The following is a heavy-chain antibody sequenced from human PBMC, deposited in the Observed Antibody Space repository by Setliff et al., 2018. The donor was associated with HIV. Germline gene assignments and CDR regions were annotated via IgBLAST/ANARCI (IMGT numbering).Heavy chain of an antibody. CDR3: ARVPFTTGFDY. CDR1: GYSISSGYY. D-gene: IGHD3-3*01. CDR2: IYHSGGT. Sequence: KTSETLSLTCAVSGYSISSGYYWGWIRQPPGRGLEWIGNIYHSGGTHYNPSLRSRVTILVDTSKNHFSLKLSSVTAADTAVFYCARVPFTTGFDYWGQGILVTVSS. J-gene: IGHJ4*02. V-gene: IGHV4-38-2*01.